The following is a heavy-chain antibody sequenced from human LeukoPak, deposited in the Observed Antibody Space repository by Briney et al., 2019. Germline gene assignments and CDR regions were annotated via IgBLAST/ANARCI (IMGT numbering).Heavy chain of an antibody. J-gene: IGHJ6*04. CDR2: IWYDGSNK. V-gene: IGHV3-33*01. D-gene: IGHD2-15*01. CDR1: GFTFSSYG. Sequence: GGSLRLSCAASGFTFSSYGMHWVRQAPGKGLEWVAVIWYDGSNKYYADSVKGRFTIPRDNSKNTLYLQMNSLRAEDTAVYYCARDLRYCSGGSCYTLYCYYYGMDVWGKGTTVTVSS. CDR3: ARDLRYCSGGSCYTLYCYYYGMDV.